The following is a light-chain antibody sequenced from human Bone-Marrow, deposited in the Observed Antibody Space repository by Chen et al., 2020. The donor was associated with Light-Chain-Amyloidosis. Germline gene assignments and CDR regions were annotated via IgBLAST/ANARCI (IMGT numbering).Light chain of an antibody. Sequence: QSVLTQPPSVSGAPGQRVTLPCPGSTSNIGAGYGVHWYQQVPGTAPKLLIYGNTNRPSGVPDRFSASKSGTSASLAITGLQAEDEADYYCQSYDSSLSSSVFGGGTKLTVL. V-gene: IGLV1-40*01. CDR1: TSNIGAGYG. J-gene: IGLJ2*01. CDR3: QSYDSSLSSSV. CDR2: GNT.